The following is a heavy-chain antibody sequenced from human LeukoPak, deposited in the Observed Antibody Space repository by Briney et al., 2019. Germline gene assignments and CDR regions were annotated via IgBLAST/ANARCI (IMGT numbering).Heavy chain of an antibody. CDR2: IYSGGST. D-gene: IGHD3-9*01. V-gene: IGHV3-66*01. Sequence: PGGSLRLSCAASGFTVSSNYMSWVRQAPGKGLEWVSVIYSGGSTYYADSVKGRFTISRDNSKNTLYLQMSSLRAEDTAVYYCARVLRYFDWLPFDYWGQGTLVTVSS. J-gene: IGHJ4*02. CDR1: GFTVSSNY. CDR3: ARVLRYFDWLPFDY.